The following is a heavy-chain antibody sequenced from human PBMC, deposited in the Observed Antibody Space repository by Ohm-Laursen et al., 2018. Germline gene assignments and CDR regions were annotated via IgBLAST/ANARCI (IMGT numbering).Heavy chain of an antibody. V-gene: IGHV3-21*01. J-gene: IGHJ6*02. CDR2: ISSSSSYI. Sequence: SLRLSCTASGFTFSSYSMNWVRQAPGKGLEWVSSISSSSSYIYYADSVEGRFTISRDNAKNSLYLQMNSLRAEDTAVYYCTSTPGRDYYYGMDVWGQGTTVTVSS. CDR1: GFTFSSYS. CDR3: TSTPGRDYYYGMDV.